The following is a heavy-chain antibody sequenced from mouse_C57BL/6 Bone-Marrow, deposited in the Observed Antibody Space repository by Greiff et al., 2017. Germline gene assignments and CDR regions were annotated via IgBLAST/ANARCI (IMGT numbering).Heavy chain of an antibody. D-gene: IGHD1-1*01. CDR1: GYTFTSYW. CDR3: ARERDFATVVAKHAMDY. CDR2: IYPGSGST. J-gene: IGHJ4*01. V-gene: IGHV1-55*01. Sequence: QVQLQQPGAELVKPGASVKMSCKASGYTFTSYWITWVKQRPGQGLEWIGDIYPGSGSTNYNEKFKSKATLTVDTSSSTAYMQLSSLPSEDSAVYYCARERDFATVVAKHAMDYWGQGTSVTVSS.